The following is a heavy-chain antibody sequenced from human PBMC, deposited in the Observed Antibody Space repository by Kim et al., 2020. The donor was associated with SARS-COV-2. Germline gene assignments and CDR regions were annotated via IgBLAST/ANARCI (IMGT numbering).Heavy chain of an antibody. D-gene: IGHD6-6*01. Sequence: GGSLRLSCAASGFTFSNYAMNWVRQAPGKGLEWVSSISGRGGSTYHADSVKGRFTISRDNSKNTVYLQLNSLRAEDTAVYYCAKSPVVARPWEGGFDFWGQGTLVTVSS. CDR2: ISGRGGST. J-gene: IGHJ4*02. CDR3: AKSPVVARPWEGGFDF. V-gene: IGHV3-23*01. CDR1: GFTFSNYA.